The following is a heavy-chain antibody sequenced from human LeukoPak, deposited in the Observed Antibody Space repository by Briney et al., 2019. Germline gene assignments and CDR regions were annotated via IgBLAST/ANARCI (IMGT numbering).Heavy chain of an antibody. D-gene: IGHD3-22*01. Sequence: SETLSLTCTVSGGPINSYYWSWIRQPPGKGLEWIGYIYYSGSTNYNPSLKSRVTISVDTSKTQFSLKLTSVTAADTAVYYCATRPARGSGPYYPYFDYWGQGTLVTVSS. CDR2: IYYSGST. CDR1: GGPINSYY. J-gene: IGHJ4*02. V-gene: IGHV4-59*12. CDR3: ATRPARGSGPYYPYFDY.